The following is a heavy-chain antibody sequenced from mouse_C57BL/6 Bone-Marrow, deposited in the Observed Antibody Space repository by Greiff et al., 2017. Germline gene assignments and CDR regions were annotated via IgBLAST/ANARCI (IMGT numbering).Heavy chain of an antibody. CDR2: ISSGGSYT. J-gene: IGHJ4*01. V-gene: IGHV5-6*01. CDR3: ARRENYYGKNAMDY. CDR1: GFTFSSYG. D-gene: IGHD1-1*01. Sequence: DVQLQESGGDLVKPGGSLKLSCAASGFTFSSYGMSWVRQTPDKRLEWVATISSGGSYTYYPDSVKGRFTISRDNAKNTLYLQMSSLKSEDTAMYYCARRENYYGKNAMDYWGQGTSVTVSS.